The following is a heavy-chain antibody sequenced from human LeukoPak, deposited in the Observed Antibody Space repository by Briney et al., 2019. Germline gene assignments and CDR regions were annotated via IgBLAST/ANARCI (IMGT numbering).Heavy chain of an antibody. V-gene: IGHV4-59*01. CDR1: GGSISSYY. Sequence: SETLSLTCTVPGGSISSYYWSWIRQPPGEGLEWIGYINYSGSTNYNPSPKSRGTITVDTSKNQFSLQLSSVTAADTAVYYCARVPVVAAANDYYYYGMDVWSQGTTVTVPS. J-gene: IGHJ6*02. D-gene: IGHD2-2*01. CDR3: ARVPVVAAANDYYYYGMDV. CDR2: INYSGST.